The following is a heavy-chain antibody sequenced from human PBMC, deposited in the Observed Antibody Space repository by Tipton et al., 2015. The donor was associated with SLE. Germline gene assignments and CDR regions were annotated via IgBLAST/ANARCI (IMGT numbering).Heavy chain of an antibody. CDR3: ARHDTNYGRNWFDP. CDR1: GGSFTVYY. D-gene: IGHD2-8*01. V-gene: IGHV4-34*01. CDR2: IDHTGST. J-gene: IGHJ5*02. Sequence: TLSLTCAVYGGSFTVYYWTWSRPSPDKGLEWIGEIDHTGSTHYNPSLESRVTIPVDTSKNQFSLKLTSVTAADAAVYYCARHDTNYGRNWFDPWGQGTLVTVSS.